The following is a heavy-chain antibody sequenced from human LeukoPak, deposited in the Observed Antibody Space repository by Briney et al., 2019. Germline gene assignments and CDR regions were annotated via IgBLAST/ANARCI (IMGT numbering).Heavy chain of an antibody. CDR1: GFTFSSYA. V-gene: IGHV3-23*01. CDR2: ISGSGGGT. CDR3: AKDASLGYRYSYGY. J-gene: IGHJ4*02. D-gene: IGHD5-18*01. Sequence: PGGSLRLSCAASGFTFSSYAMSWVRQAPGKGLEWVSAISGSGGGTYYADSVKGRFTISRDNSKNTLYLQMNSLRAEDTAVYYCAKDASLGYRYSYGYWGQGTLVTVSS.